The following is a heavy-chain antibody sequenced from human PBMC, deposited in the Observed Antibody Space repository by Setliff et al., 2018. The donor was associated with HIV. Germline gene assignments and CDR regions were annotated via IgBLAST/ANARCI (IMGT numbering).Heavy chain of an antibody. V-gene: IGHV3-48*03. D-gene: IGHD3-16*01. CDR2: ISSSGSTI. J-gene: IGHJ4*02. CDR3: AAVPWGHSSLIIDH. CDR1: GFTLSIYE. Sequence: GGSLRLSCAASGFTLSIYEMNWVRQGPGRGLEWVSYISSSGSTIFYADSVKGRFTISRDNAKNSLYLQMHSLRVEDTAVYYCAAVPWGHSSLIIDHWGQGTPVTV.